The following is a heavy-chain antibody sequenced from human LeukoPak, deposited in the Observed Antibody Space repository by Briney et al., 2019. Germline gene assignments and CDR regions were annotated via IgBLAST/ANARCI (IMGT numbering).Heavy chain of an antibody. Sequence: PSETLSLTCAVYGGSFSGYYWSWIRQPPGKGLEWIATIYYSESTKKSPSLKSRVTISLDTSRNQFSLKLSSVTAADTAVYYCARQGSSSWYGWYFDLWGRGSLVTVSS. J-gene: IGHJ2*01. CDR1: GGSFSGYY. CDR2: IYYSEST. D-gene: IGHD6-13*01. CDR3: ARQGSSSWYGWYFDL. V-gene: IGHV4-34*01.